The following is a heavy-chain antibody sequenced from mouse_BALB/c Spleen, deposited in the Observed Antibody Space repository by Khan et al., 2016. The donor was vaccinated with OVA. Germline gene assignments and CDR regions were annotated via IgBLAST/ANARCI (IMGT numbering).Heavy chain of an antibody. CDR2: INTRSGYT. V-gene: IGHV1-4*01. J-gene: IGHJ4*01. Sequence: QVQLQQSGAELARPGASVRMSCKASGYTFTSNTMHWVKKRPGQGLEWIGYINTRSGYTNFNQNFKDKATLTADKYSSTAYRQLVRLTAADSAVYYCARRTTGYTIDYWCQGTSVTVSS. D-gene: IGHD2-14*01. CDR1: GYTFTSNT. CDR3: ARRTTGYTIDY.